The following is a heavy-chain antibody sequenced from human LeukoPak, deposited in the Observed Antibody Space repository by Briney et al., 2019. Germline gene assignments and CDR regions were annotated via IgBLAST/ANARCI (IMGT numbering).Heavy chain of an antibody. CDR3: ARGISAYYYYMDV. CDR1: GGSISSYY. V-gene: IGHV4-59*01. Sequence: SETLSLTCTVSGGSISSYYWSWIRQPPGKGLEWIGYIYYSGTTNYNPSLKSRVTISVDTSEEQFSLKLRSVTAEDAAMYYCARGISAYYYYMDVWGKGTTVTVSS. J-gene: IGHJ6*03. CDR2: IYYSGTT.